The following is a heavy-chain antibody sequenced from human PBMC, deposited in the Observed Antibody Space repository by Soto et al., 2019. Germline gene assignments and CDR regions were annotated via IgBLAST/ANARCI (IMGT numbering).Heavy chain of an antibody. CDR2: ISSRGDRT. CDR1: GFTFSRYA. Sequence: GGSLRLSCAGSGFTFSRYAMNWVRQAPGKGLEWVSIISSRGDRTSYAESVKGRFTISRDDSKNTLFLHMNSLGAEDTAVYYCAKETGYRYGFQPYALDVWGQGTTVTVSS. V-gene: IGHV3-23*01. J-gene: IGHJ6*02. D-gene: IGHD5-18*01. CDR3: AKETGYRYGFQPYALDV.